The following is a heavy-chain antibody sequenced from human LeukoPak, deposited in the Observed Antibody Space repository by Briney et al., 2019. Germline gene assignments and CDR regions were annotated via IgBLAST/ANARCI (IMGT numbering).Heavy chain of an antibody. CDR2: IYSGGST. J-gene: IGHJ3*02. V-gene: IGHV3-53*04. CDR1: GFTVSGNY. CDR3: ARSDSSGYFNPAAFDI. D-gene: IGHD3-22*01. Sequence: GGSLRLSCAASGFTVSGNYMSWVRQAPGKGLEWVSVIYSGGSTYYADSVKGRFTISRHNSKNTLYLQMNSLRAEDTAVYYCARSDSSGYFNPAAFDIWGQGTMVTVSS.